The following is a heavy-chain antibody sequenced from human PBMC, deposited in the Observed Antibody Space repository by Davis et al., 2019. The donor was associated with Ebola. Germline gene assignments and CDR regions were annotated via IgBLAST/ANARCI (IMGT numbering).Heavy chain of an antibody. D-gene: IGHD6-19*01. Sequence: MPGGSLRLSCIVSGGSISSYYWSWIRQPPGKGLEWIGSIYYSGSTYYNPSLKSRVTISVDTSKNQFSLKLSSVTAADTAVYYCASLSHSSGEITPKWAFDIWGQGTMVTVSS. CDR1: GGSISSYY. V-gene: IGHV4-59*05. CDR3: ASLSHSSGEITPKWAFDI. J-gene: IGHJ3*02. CDR2: IYYSGST.